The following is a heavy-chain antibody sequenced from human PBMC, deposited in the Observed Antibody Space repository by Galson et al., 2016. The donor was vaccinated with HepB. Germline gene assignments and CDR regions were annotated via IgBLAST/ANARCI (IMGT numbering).Heavy chain of an antibody. CDR2: ISSDGSDI. Sequence: SLRLSCAASGFTFSAYWMHWVRQAPGKGLVWVSRISSDGSDIKYADSVKGRFTISRDSAKNTLYLQMNSLRVEDTAVYYCARDETVQGPSTIDYWGQGTLVTVSS. J-gene: IGHJ4*02. CDR3: ARDETVQGPSTIDY. D-gene: IGHD2-21*02. V-gene: IGHV3-74*01. CDR1: GFTFSAYW.